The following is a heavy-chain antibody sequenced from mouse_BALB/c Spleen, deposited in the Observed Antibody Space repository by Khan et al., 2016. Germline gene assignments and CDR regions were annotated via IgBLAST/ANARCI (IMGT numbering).Heavy chain of an antibody. D-gene: IGHD1-1*01. J-gene: IGHJ3*01. CDR3: AIVDYYYSDGAWFAY. CDR2: IWRGGNT. CDR1: GFSLTTYV. V-gene: IGHV2-5-1*01. Sequence: QVQLKESGPSLVQPSQSLSITCTVSGFSLTTYVVHWVRQSPGKGLEWLGVIWRGGNTDYNAAFMSRLCITKDNSKSQVFFKMNSLQADDTAIYYSAIVDYYYSDGAWFAYWGQGSLVTVSA.